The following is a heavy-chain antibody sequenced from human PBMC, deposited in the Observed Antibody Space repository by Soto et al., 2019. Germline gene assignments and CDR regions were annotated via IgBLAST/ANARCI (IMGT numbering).Heavy chain of an antibody. CDR3: ARGSLVYDS. CDR2: IYYKGDT. Sequence: QVQLLESGPTLVKPSEILFLTCSVSSDSLNNNWWTWIRQAPGTAPELVGYIYYKGDTRYNPSLESRVTISLDTPKNQISLELLSLSGADTAVYFCARGSLVYDSWGQGILVTVSS. D-gene: IGHD3-16*01. V-gene: IGHV4-59*01. CDR1: SDSLNNNW. J-gene: IGHJ4*02.